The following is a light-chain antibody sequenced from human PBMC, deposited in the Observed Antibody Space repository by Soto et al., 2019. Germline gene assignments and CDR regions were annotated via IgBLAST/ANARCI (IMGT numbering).Light chain of an antibody. J-gene: IGKJ3*01. CDR2: DAS. CDR1: QSVSSY. V-gene: IGKV3-11*01. Sequence: EIVLTQSPATLSLSPGERATLSCRASQSVSSYLAWYQQKPGQAPRLLIYDASNRATGIPARFGGSGSGTDFTLTISSLEPEDFAVYYWQQRSNLFTFGPGTKVDIK. CDR3: QQRSNLFT.